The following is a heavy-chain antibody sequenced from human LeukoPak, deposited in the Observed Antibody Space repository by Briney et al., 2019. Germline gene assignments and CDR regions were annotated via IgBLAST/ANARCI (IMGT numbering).Heavy chain of an antibody. CDR2: ISYDGSNK. CDR3: ARARGVIKDY. J-gene: IGHJ4*02. CDR1: GFTFSSYA. V-gene: IGHV3-30*03. Sequence: QSGGSLRLSCAASGFTFSSYAMSWVRQAPGKGLEWVAVISYDGSNKYYADSVKGRFTISRDNSKNTLYLQMNSLRAEDTAVYYCARARGVIKDYWGQGTLVTVSS. D-gene: IGHD3-10*01.